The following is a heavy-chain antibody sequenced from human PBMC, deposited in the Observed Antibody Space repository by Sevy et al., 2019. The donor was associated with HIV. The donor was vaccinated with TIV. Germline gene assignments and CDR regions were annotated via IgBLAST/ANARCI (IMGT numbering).Heavy chain of an antibody. D-gene: IGHD3-10*01. CDR1: GFTFSTYT. J-gene: IGHJ3*02. V-gene: IGHV3-21*01. CDR2: ISFSANYK. CDR3: ARPYGSGSWEAFDI. Sequence: GGSLRLSCAASGFTFSTYTMNWVRQAPGKGLEWVSSISFSANYKYYADSVKGRFTISRDNAKNSLYLQMNSLRAEDTAVYYCARPYGSGSWEAFDIWGQGTMVTVSS.